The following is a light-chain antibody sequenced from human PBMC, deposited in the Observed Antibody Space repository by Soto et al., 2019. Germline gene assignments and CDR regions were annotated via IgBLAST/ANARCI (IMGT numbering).Light chain of an antibody. V-gene: IGLV2-11*01. Sequence: SVLTQPRSVSGSPGQSVTISCTGTSSDVGGYNYVSWYQQHPGKAPELMIYDVSKRPSGVPDRFSGSKSGNTASLTISGLRAEDEADYYCCSYAGSYTFYVFGTGTKVTVL. J-gene: IGLJ1*01. CDR3: CSYAGSYTFYV. CDR2: DVS. CDR1: SSDVGGYNY.